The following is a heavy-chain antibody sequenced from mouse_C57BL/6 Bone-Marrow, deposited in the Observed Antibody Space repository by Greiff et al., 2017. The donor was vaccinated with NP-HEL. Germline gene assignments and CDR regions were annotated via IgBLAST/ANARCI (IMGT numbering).Heavy chain of an antibody. D-gene: IGHD2-4*01. J-gene: IGHJ2*01. CDR1: GYTFTDYY. CDR3: ARGRNYDYEGDFDY. CDR2: INPNNGGT. V-gene: IGHV1-26*01. Sequence: EVQLQQSGPELVKPGASVKISCKASGYTFTDYYMNWVKQSHGKSLEWIGDINPNNGGTSYNQKFKGKATLTVDKSSSTAYMELRSLTSEDSAVYYCARGRNYDYEGDFDYWGQGTTLTVSS.